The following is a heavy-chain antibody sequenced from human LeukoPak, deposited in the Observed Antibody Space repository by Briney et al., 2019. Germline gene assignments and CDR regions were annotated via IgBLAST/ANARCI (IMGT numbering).Heavy chain of an antibody. J-gene: IGHJ4*02. Sequence: GGSLRLSCAASGFTFSRYAMHWVRQAPGKGLECMAVTSGDGSNEHYAGSVRGRFTISRDNSKNTLYLEMNNLRGEDTAVYYCARGADSSSYHPLDYWGQGTLVTVSS. CDR1: GFTFSRYA. D-gene: IGHD6-6*01. V-gene: IGHV3-30-3*01. CDR2: TSGDGSNE. CDR3: ARGADSSSYHPLDY.